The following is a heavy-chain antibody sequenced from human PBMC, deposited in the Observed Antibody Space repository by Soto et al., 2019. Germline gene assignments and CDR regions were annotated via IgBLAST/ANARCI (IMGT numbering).Heavy chain of an antibody. CDR1: GGSISSGSYY. D-gene: IGHD6-6*01. Sequence: SETLSLTCTVSGGSISSGSYYWSWLRQHPGKGLEWLGYIYYSWSTYYNPSLKRRVTISVDTSKNQFSLKLSFVTAADTAVYYCASEEQLVRYYGMDVWGQGTTVTFSS. V-gene: IGHV4-31*03. CDR3: ASEEQLVRYYGMDV. J-gene: IGHJ6*02. CDR2: IYYSWST.